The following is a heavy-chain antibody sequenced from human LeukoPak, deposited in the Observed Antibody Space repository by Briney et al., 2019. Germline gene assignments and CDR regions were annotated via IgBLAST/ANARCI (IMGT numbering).Heavy chain of an antibody. D-gene: IGHD4-17*01. V-gene: IGHV4-34*01. CDR1: VGSFSGYY. Sequence: SETLSLTCAVDVGSFSGYYWSWICQPSGKGLEWIWEINHSGSTNYNPSLKSRVTISVDTSKNQFSLKLSSVTAADTAVYYCARGYGDYGYYYYYMDVWGKGTTVTVSS. J-gene: IGHJ6*03. CDR3: ARGYGDYGYYYYYMDV. CDR2: INHSGST.